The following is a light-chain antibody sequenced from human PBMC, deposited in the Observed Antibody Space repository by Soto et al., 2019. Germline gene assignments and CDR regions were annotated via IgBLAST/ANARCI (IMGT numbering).Light chain of an antibody. Sequence: QSALTQPPSASGSPGQSVTISCTGTSSDVGGYNYVSWYQQHPVKAPKLMIYEVSKRPSGVPDCFSGSKSGNTASLTVSGFQAEDEADYYCSSYAGSTVVFGGGTKLTVL. J-gene: IGLJ2*01. CDR2: EVS. CDR3: SSYAGSTVV. V-gene: IGLV2-8*01. CDR1: SSDVGGYNY.